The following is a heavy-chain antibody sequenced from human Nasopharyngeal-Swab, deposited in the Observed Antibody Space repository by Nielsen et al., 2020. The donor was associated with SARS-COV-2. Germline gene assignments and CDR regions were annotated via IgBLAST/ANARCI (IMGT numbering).Heavy chain of an antibody. CDR3: ARNVLDDYSIDY. D-gene: IGHD4-11*01. CDR1: GFTFSSYG. Sequence: GGSLRLSCAASGFTFSSYGMHWVRQAPGKGLEWVAVIWYDGSNKYYADSVKGRFTISRDNSKNTLYLQMNSLRAEDTAVYYCARNVLDDYSIDYWGQGTLVTVSS. J-gene: IGHJ4*02. CDR2: IWYDGSNK. V-gene: IGHV3-33*08.